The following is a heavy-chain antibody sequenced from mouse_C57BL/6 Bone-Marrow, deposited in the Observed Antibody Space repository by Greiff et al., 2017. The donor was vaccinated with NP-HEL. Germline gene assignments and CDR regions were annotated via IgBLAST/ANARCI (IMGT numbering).Heavy chain of an antibody. CDR3: ARIHGYDVDY. CDR1: GYTFTSYW. Sequence: QVQLQQPGAELVMPGASVKLSCKASGYTFTSYWMHWVKQRPGQGLEWIGEIDPSDSYTNYNQKFKGKSTLTVDKSSSTAYMQLSSLTSEDSAVYYCARIHGYDVDYWGQGTTLTVSS. V-gene: IGHV1-69*01. J-gene: IGHJ2*01. CDR2: IDPSDSYT. D-gene: IGHD2-2*01.